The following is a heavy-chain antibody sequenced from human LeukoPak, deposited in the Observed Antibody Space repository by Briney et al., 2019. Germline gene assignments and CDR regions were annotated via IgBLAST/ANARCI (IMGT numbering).Heavy chain of an antibody. V-gene: IGHV3-73*01. Sequence: PGGSLRLSCAASGFTFRDSALHWVRQAPGKALEWVGHIRTKPNAYATSYAASVKGRFTISRDDSKDTTYLQMIRLKTEDSAVYFCTRQEDTAMYFDCWGTGALVTVS. D-gene: IGHD2-2*01. CDR1: GFTFRDSA. CDR2: IRTKPNAYAT. CDR3: TRQEDTAMYFDC. J-gene: IGHJ4*02.